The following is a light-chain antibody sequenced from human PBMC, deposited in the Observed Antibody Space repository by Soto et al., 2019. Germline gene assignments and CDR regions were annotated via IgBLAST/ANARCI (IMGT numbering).Light chain of an antibody. CDR3: QQYYSIPPA. Sequence: DIVMTQSPDSLAVSLGERATINCKSSQSVLYSSNNKNYLAWYQQKPGQPPKLLIYWASTRESGVPDRFSGSGSGTDFTLTISSLQAEDVAVYYCQQYYSIPPAFDQGTKVEIK. V-gene: IGKV4-1*01. CDR2: WAS. CDR1: QSVLYSSNNKNY. J-gene: IGKJ1*01.